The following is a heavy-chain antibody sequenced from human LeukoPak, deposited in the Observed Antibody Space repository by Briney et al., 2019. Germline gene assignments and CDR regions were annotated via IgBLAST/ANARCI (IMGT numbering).Heavy chain of an antibody. CDR3: VRRGSSWTFDY. D-gene: IGHD6-6*01. CDR2: IRSKAYGGTT. V-gene: IGHV3-49*04. J-gene: IGHJ4*02. CDR1: GFTFGAYA. Sequence: PGRSLRLSCTASGFTFGAYAMSWVRQAPGKGLEWVGFIRSKAYGGTTEYAASVKGRFTISRDDSKSIAYLQMNSLRAEDTAIYYCVRRGSSWTFDYWGQGTLVTVSS.